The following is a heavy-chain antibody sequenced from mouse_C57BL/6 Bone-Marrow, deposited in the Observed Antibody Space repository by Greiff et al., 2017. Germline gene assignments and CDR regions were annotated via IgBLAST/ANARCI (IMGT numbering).Heavy chain of an antibody. J-gene: IGHJ1*03. CDR3: ARSSWYFDV. Sequence: VQLQQSGAELVRPGTSVKVSCKASGYAFTNYLIEWVKQRPGQGLEWIGVINPGSGGTNYNEKFKGKATLTADKYSSTAYMQLSSLTSEDSAVYFCARSSWYFDVWGTGTTVTVSS. V-gene: IGHV1-54*01. CDR2: INPGSGGT. CDR1: GYAFTNYL.